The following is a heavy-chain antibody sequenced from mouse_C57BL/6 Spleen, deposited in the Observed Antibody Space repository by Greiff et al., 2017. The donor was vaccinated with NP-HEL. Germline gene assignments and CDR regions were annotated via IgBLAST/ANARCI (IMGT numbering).Heavy chain of an antibody. V-gene: IGHV1-31*01. Sequence: EVKLVESGPELVKPGASVKISCKASGYSFTGYYMHWVKQSHGNILDWIGYIYPYNGVSSYNQKFKGKATLTVDKSSSTAYMELRSLTSEDSAVYYCASYGSSHYWYFDVWGTGTTVTVSS. CDR2: IYPYNGVS. J-gene: IGHJ1*03. CDR3: ASYGSSHYWYFDV. D-gene: IGHD1-1*01. CDR1: GYSFTGYY.